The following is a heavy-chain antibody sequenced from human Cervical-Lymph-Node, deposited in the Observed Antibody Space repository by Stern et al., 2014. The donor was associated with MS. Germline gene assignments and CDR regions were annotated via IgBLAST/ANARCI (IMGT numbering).Heavy chain of an antibody. CDR1: GGSISSYY. CDR2: MYYSGNT. J-gene: IGHJ6*02. CDR3: ARVRNPYYGMDV. Sequence: QVQLQESGPGLVKPSETLSLTCTVSGGSISSYYMRWIRQPPGKGLEWIAYMYYSGNTNYNPSLKSRVTISVDTSKNQFSLKLSSVTAADTAVYYCARVRNPYYGMDVWGQGTTVTVSS. V-gene: IGHV4-59*01.